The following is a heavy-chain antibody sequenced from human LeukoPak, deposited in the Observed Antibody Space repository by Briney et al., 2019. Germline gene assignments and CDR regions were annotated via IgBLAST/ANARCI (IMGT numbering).Heavy chain of an antibody. CDR1: GGSVSNYY. CDR3: ARHYCGGDCYSRCYFDL. J-gene: IGHJ2*01. V-gene: IGHV4-4*07. CDR2: VYSSGST. D-gene: IGHD2-21*02. Sequence: SETLSLTCTVSGGSVSNYYWSWIRQPAGKGLEWIGRVYSSGSTNYNPSLKSRVTMSVDTSKNQFSLKLSSVTAADTAVYYCARHYCGGDCYSRCYFDLWGRGTLVTVSS.